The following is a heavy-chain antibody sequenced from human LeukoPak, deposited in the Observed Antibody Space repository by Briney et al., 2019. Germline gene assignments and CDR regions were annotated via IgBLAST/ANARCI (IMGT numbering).Heavy chain of an antibody. CDR1: GFTFSSYT. V-gene: IGHV3-48*02. J-gene: IGHJ4*02. CDR3: ARGAIRDSDY. Sequence: PGGSLRLSCAASGFTFSSYTMNWVRQAPGKGLEWVSSISSSSSAIYYAASVKGRFTISRDNAKNSLYLQMNSLRDKDTAVYYCARGAIRDSDYWGQGTLVTVSS. D-gene: IGHD3-9*01. CDR2: ISSSSSAI.